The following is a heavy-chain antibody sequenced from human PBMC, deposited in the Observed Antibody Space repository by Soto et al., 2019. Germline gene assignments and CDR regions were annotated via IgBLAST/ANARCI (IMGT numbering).Heavy chain of an antibody. J-gene: IGHJ6*02. D-gene: IGHD4-17*01. V-gene: IGHV3-30-3*01. CDR3: ARDHDYGDGVYYYYGMDV. Sequence: QVQLVESGGGVVQPGRSLRLSCAASGFTFSSYAMHWVRQAPGKGLEWVAVISYDGSNKYYADSVKGRFTISRDNSKNTLYLQMNRLRAEDTAVYYCARDHDYGDGVYYYYGMDVWGQGTTVTVSS. CDR2: ISYDGSNK. CDR1: GFTFSSYA.